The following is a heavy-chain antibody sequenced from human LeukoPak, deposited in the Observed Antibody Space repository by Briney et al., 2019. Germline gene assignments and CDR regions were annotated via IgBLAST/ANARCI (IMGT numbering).Heavy chain of an antibody. V-gene: IGHV4-59*01. J-gene: IGHJ4*02. D-gene: IGHD4-11*01. CDR1: GVSRSGFD. CDR3: ARRRGNYFPDY. Sequence: LESPSLPWSVSGVSRSGFDWSGIRHTPEKGLEWIAYIYYTGSTNYNPSLESRVTISVDTSKNQFSLRLSSVTAADTAVYYCARRRGNYFPDYWGQGTLVTVSS. CDR2: IYYTGST.